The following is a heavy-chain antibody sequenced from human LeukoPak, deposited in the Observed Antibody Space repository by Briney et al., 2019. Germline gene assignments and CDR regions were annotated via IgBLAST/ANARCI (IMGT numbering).Heavy chain of an antibody. Sequence: GGSLRLSCSASGFTFSSYAMRWVRQAPGKGLEWVSATSGSGGSTYYADSVKGRFTISRDNSKNTLYLQMNSLRAEDTAVYYCAKHENFLNIVVVPAADAFDIWGQGTMVTVSS. D-gene: IGHD2-2*01. CDR2: TSGSGGST. CDR1: GFTFSSYA. V-gene: IGHV3-23*01. CDR3: AKHENFLNIVVVPAADAFDI. J-gene: IGHJ3*02.